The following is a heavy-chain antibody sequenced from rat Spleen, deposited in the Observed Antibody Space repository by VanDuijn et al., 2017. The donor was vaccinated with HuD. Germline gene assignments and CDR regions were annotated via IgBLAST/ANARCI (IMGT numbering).Heavy chain of an antibody. Sequence: EVQLVESGGGLVQPGRSMKLSCAASGFTFSNHDMAWVRQAPTKGLEWVASISFDGTGTYYRDSVKGRFTISRDDAKSTLYLQMDSLTSEDTATYYCATGPRILRIDWFAYWGQGVMVTVSS. CDR3: ATGPRILRIDWFAY. D-gene: IGHD1-6*01. J-gene: IGHJ2*01. CDR2: ISFDGTGT. V-gene: IGHV5-25*01. CDR1: GFTFSNHD.